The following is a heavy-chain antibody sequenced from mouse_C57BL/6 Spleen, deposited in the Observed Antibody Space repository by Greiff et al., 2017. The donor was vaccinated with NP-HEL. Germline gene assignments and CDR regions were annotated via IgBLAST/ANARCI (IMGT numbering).Heavy chain of an antibody. CDR2: ISYDGSN. V-gene: IGHV3-6*01. J-gene: IGHJ2*01. D-gene: IGHD3-3*01. CDR1: GYSITSGYY. Sequence: EVQLQQSGPGLVKPSQSLSLTCSVTGYSITSGYYWNWIRQFPGNKLEWMGYISYDGSNNYNPSLKNRISITRDTSKNQFFLKLNSVTTEDTATYYCAREGTEGYFDYWGQGTTLTVSS. CDR3: AREGTEGYFDY.